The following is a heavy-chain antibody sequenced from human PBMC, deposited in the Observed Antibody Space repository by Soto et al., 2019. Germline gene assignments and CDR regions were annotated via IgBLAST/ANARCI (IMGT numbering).Heavy chain of an antibody. J-gene: IGHJ4*02. CDR2: IIVSGGTT. CDR1: GFTFSNYA. D-gene: IGHD2-8*02. CDR3: AKRYLAGGGHFDY. V-gene: IGHV3-23*01. Sequence: PGGSLRLSCAASGFTFSNYAMSWVRQAPGKGLEWVSSIIVSGGTTYYTASVKGRFTISRDNSKNTLYLQMNSLRAEDTAVYYCAKRYLAGGGHFDYWGQGTLVTVSS.